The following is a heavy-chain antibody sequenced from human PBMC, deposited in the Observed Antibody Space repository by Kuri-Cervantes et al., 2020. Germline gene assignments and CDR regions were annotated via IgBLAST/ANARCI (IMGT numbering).Heavy chain of an antibody. Sequence: GGSLRLSCAASGFTFSSYAMHWVRQAPGKGLEWVSYISSSSSTIYYADSVKGRFTISRDNAKNSLYLQMNSLRDEDTAVYYCATLSDMYQLLLDHWGQGTLVTVSS. CDR2: ISSSSSTI. J-gene: IGHJ4*02. D-gene: IGHD2-2*01. CDR1: GFTFSSYA. V-gene: IGHV3-48*02. CDR3: ATLSDMYQLLLDH.